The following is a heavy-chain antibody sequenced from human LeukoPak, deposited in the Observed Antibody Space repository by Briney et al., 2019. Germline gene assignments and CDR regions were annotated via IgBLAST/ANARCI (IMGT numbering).Heavy chain of an antibody. CDR1: GFTFDDYG. Sequence: GGSLRLSCAASGFTFDDYGMSWVRQAPGKGLEWVSGINWNGGSTGYADSVKGRFTISRDNSKNTLFLQMNSLRAEDTAVYYCAKVRVVFNWNYAYYFDYWGQGTLVTVSS. CDR2: INWNGGST. D-gene: IGHD1-7*01. CDR3: AKVRVVFNWNYAYYFDY. J-gene: IGHJ4*02. V-gene: IGHV3-20*04.